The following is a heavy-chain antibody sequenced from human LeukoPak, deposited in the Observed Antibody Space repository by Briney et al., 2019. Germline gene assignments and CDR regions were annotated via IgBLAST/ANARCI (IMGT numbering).Heavy chain of an antibody. CDR2: IYYSGST. J-gene: IGHJ3*02. V-gene: IGHV4-59*01. Sequence: SETLSLTCTGSSGSITRYYWSWIRQPPGKGLDGIGYIYYSGSTNYNPYLKSRVTMSVDTSKNQFSLNLSSVTAADTAVYYCARRYYDSSGDAFDIWGQGTMVTVS. CDR1: SGSITRYY. CDR3: ARRYYDSSGDAFDI. D-gene: IGHD3-22*01.